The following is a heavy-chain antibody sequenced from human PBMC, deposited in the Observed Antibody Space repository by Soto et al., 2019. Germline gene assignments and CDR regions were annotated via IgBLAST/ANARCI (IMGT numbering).Heavy chain of an antibody. CDR1: GYSFTSYW. Sequence: GESLKISCKGSGYSFTSYWIGWVRQMPGKGLEWMGIIYPGDSDTRYSPSFQGQVTISADKSTSTAYLQWSSLKASDTAMYYCARQGSDIVVVPAAIRDYYYYMDVWGKGTTVTVSS. CDR3: ARQGSDIVVVPAAIRDYYYYMDV. J-gene: IGHJ6*03. D-gene: IGHD2-2*02. CDR2: IYPGDSDT. V-gene: IGHV5-51*01.